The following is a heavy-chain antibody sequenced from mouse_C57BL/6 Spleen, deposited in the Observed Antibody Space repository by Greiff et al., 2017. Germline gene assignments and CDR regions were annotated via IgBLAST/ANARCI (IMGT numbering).Heavy chain of an antibody. Sequence: VQLKESGPELVKPGASVKISCKASGYAFSSSWMNWVKQRPGKGLEWIGRIYPGDGDTNYNGKFKGKATLTADKSSSTAYMQLSSLTSEDSAVYFCARGYYGSGSGYWGQGTTLTVSS. D-gene: IGHD1-1*01. V-gene: IGHV1-82*01. J-gene: IGHJ2*01. CDR1: GYAFSSSW. CDR3: ARGYYGSGSGY. CDR2: IYPGDGDT.